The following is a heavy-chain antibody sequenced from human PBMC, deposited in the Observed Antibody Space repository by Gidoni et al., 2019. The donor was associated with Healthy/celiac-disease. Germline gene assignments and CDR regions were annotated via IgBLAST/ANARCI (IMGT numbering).Heavy chain of an antibody. CDR2: ISSSSSYI. Sequence: EVQLVESGGGLVKPGGSLRLSCAASGFTCSSYSMNWVRQAPGKGLEWVSSISSSSSYIYYADSVKGRFTISRDNAKNSLYLQMNSLRAEDTAVYYCARGLGSRGYSGYDAPSYFDYWGQGTLVTVSS. CDR3: ARGLGSRGYSGYDAPSYFDY. V-gene: IGHV3-21*01. CDR1: GFTCSSYS. J-gene: IGHJ4*02. D-gene: IGHD5-12*01.